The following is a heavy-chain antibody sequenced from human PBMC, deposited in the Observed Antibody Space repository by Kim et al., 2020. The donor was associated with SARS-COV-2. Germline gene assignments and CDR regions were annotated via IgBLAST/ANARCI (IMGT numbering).Heavy chain of an antibody. V-gene: IGHV3-53*01. J-gene: IGHJ4*02. CDR3: ARWEGRFYDY. Sequence: SIYYTDTVNVRFPIPRDNYKNSLYLQMNNLRAADTAVYYCARWEGRFYDYWGQGTLVTVSS. D-gene: IGHD3-3*01. CDR2: SI.